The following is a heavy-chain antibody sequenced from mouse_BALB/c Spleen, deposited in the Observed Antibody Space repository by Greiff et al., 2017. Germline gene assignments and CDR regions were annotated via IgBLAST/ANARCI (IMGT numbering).Heavy chain of an antibody. Sequence: QVQLQQSGPELVKPGASVKMSCKASGYTFTSYYIHWVKQRPGQGLEWIGWIYPGDGSTKYNEKFKGKTTLTADKSSSTAYMLLSSLTSEDSAIYFCARWDYDGYYAMDYWGQGTSVTVSS. D-gene: IGHD2-4*01. CDR1: GYTFTSYY. J-gene: IGHJ4*01. CDR2: IYPGDGST. CDR3: ARWDYDGYYAMDY. V-gene: IGHV1S56*01.